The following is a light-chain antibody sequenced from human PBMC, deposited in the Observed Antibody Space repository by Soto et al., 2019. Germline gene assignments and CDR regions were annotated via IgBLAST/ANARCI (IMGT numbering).Light chain of an antibody. Sequence: DIVMTQSPLSLPVTPGEPASISCRSSQSLLHSNGYNYLDWYLQKPGQSPQLLIYLGSNRASGVPDRFSGSGSGTDFTLKISRVEAEDVGVYYCMQALQTQYGFGQGTKLEIK. CDR2: LGS. J-gene: IGKJ2*03. V-gene: IGKV2-28*01. CDR1: QSLLHSNGYNY. CDR3: MQALQTQYG.